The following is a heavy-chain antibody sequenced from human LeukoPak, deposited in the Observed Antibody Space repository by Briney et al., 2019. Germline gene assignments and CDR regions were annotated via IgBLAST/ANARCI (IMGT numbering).Heavy chain of an antibody. J-gene: IGHJ4*02. CDR3: AREGWIQLWLPDY. Sequence: GRSLRLSCAASGFTFSSYAMHWVRQAPGKGLEWVAVISYDGSNKYYADSVKGRFTISRDNSKNTLYLQMNSLRAEDTAVYYCAREGWIQLWLPDYWGQGTLVTVSS. CDR1: GFTFSSYA. CDR2: ISYDGSNK. V-gene: IGHV3-30*04. D-gene: IGHD5-18*01.